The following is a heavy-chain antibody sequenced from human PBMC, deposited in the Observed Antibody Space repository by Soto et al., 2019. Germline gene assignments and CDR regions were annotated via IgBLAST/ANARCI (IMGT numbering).Heavy chain of an antibody. CDR1: GFTFSSYW. D-gene: IGHD6-19*01. Sequence: GGSLRLSCAASGFTFSSYWMSWVRQAPGKGLEWVAHTRQDGGQEYYVDSVKGRFTISRDNAKNSLYLQMNSLRVEDTAVYYCARYPNPTVAGLPFDLWGQGTLVTVSS. V-gene: IGHV3-7*03. J-gene: IGHJ4*02. CDR2: TRQDGGQE. CDR3: ARYPNPTVAGLPFDL.